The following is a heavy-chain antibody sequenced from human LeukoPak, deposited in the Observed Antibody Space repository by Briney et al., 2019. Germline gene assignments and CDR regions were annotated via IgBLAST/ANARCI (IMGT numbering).Heavy chain of an antibody. CDR1: GGSISSGGYY. CDR2: IYHSGST. CDR3: ARGPYDSLYYMDV. V-gene: IGHV4-30-2*01. Sequence: SETLSLTCTVSGGSISSGGYYWSWIRQPPGKGLEWIGYIYHSGSTYYNPSLKSRVTISVDRSKNQFSLKLSSVTAADTAVYYCARGPYDSLYYMDVWGKGTTVTVSS. D-gene: IGHD5-12*01. J-gene: IGHJ6*03.